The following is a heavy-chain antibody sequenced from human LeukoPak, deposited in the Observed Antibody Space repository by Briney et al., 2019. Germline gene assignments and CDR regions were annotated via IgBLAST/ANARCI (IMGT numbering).Heavy chain of an antibody. CDR1: GGSISSYY. CDR2: IYYSGST. CDR3: AGRYSGTYDY. V-gene: IGHV4-59*01. D-gene: IGHD1-26*01. Sequence: SETLSLTCTVSGGSISSYYWSWIRQPPGKGLEWIGYIYYSGSTNYNPSLKSRLTISVDTSKNQFSLKLSSVTAADTAVYYCAGRYSGTYDYWGQGTLVTVSS. J-gene: IGHJ4*02.